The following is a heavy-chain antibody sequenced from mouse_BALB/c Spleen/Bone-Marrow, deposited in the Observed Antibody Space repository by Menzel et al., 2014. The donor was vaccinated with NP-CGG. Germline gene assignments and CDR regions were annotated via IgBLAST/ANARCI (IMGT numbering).Heavy chain of an antibody. J-gene: IGHJ4*01. CDR3: ARYLNYYGAMDY. D-gene: IGHD1-1*01. CDR1: GFSLXSHG. Sequence: VKVVESGPGLVAPSQSLSITCTVSGFSLXSHGVHWVRQSPGKGLEWLGIIWAGGSTNHNLALMSRLSISKDNSKSQVFLKMNSLQTDDTAIYYCARYLNYYGAMDYWGQGTSVTVSS. CDR2: IWAGGST. V-gene: IGHV2-9*02.